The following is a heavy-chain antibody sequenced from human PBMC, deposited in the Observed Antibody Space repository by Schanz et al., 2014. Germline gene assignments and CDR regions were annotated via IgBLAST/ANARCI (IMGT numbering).Heavy chain of an antibody. J-gene: IGHJ4*02. D-gene: IGHD3-16*01. Sequence: QVQLVQSGAEVKKPGASVKVSCKTSGYTFTDYPINWVRQAPGRRLEWMGWINTASGNTRYSEAYQGRVTMTRDTSATTAYMELSSLTSEDTAVYYCAKVAGEGPHINNWGGDYFDSWGPGTLVTV. CDR3: AKVAGEGPHINNWGGDYFDS. CDR2: INTASGNT. V-gene: IGHV1-3*04. CDR1: GYTFTDYP.